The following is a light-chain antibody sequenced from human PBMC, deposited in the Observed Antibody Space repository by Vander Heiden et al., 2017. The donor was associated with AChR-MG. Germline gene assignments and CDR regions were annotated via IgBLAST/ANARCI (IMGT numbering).Light chain of an antibody. Sequence: SYVLAQPPSVPVAPGKTARITCGGTNIGSKSVHWFQQKPGHAPLVVVYGDTGRPSGIPERVSVSNSGNTATLTITRVEAGDEADYYYQVWDRTNDHVVFGGGTKLTVL. CDR1: NIGSKS. V-gene: IGLV3-21*03. CDR3: QVWDRTNDHVV. CDR2: GDT. J-gene: IGLJ3*02.